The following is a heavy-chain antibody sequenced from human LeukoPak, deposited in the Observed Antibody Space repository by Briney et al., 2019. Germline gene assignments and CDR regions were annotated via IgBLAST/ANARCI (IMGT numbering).Heavy chain of an antibody. D-gene: IGHD2-2*02. V-gene: IGHV1-8*02. Sequence: GASVKVSCKASGYTFTGYYMHWVRQAPGQGLEWMGWMNPNSGDRGNAQKFQGRVTMTSDTSISIAYMELSSLRSDDTAVYYCARGHKDCSRISCFTIYYYHGMDIWGQGTMVTVFS. CDR1: GYTFTGYY. CDR3: ARGHKDCSRISCFTIYYYHGMDI. CDR2: MNPNSGDR. J-gene: IGHJ6*02.